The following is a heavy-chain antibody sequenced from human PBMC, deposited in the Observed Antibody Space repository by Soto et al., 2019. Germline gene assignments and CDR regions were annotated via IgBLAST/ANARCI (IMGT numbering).Heavy chain of an antibody. V-gene: IGHV4-39*01. CDR1: YGSISVSNVF. J-gene: IGHJ4*02. Sequence: PSETLSLTCTVSYGSISVSNVFWGWARQPPGKGLEWIGNIDYSGTAYFNPSLGTRVTFPVDTSKNQFSLTLYSVTAADTAVYYCARTTGRHLDLWGQGILVTVSS. CDR3: ARTTGRHLDL. D-gene: IGHD4-4*01. CDR2: IDYSGTA.